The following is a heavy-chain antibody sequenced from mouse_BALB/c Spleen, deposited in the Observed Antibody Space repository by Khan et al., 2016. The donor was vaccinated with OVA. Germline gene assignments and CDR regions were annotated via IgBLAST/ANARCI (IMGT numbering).Heavy chain of an antibody. CDR3: ARGLRRYYYAMDY. D-gene: IGHD2-2*01. CDR1: GFDFSRYW. V-gene: IGHV4-1*02. J-gene: IGHJ4*01. Sequence: EVKLLESGGGLVQPGGSLKLSCAASGFDFSRYWMSWVRQAPGKGLEWIGEINPDSSTINYTPSLKDQFIISRDNAKNTLYLQMSKVRSEDTALYYCARGLRRYYYAMDYWGQGTSVTVSA. CDR2: INPDSSTI.